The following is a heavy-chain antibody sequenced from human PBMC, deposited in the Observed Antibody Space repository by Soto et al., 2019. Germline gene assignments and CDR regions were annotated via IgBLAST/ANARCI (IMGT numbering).Heavy chain of an antibody. CDR1: GFTFRSYW. D-gene: IGHD3-3*01. V-gene: IGHV3-7*01. Sequence: EVQLVASGGGMVQPGGSLRLSCAASGFTFRSYWMSWVRQAPGKGLGWVANIKDDGSAQYYVDSVKGRVTISRDNAKKSLSLQMNSLRGEDTAVYDCARYRGSGFDFSWCHGTMVTVSS. CDR2: IKDDGSAQ. CDR3: ARYRGSGFDFS. J-gene: IGHJ5*01.